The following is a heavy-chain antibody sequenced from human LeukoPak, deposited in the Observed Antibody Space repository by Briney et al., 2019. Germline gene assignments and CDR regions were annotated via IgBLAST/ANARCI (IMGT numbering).Heavy chain of an antibody. CDR3: ARDFYDGFALDY. J-gene: IGHJ4*02. CDR2: IKQDGSEK. CDR1: GFTFSNSW. Sequence: GGSLRLSCAASGFTFSNSWMSWVRQAPGKGLEWVANIKQDGSEKYYVDSVKGRFTISRDNARNSLYLQMDNLRAEDTGVYYCARDFYDGFALDYWGQGTLVTVSS. D-gene: IGHD2/OR15-2a*01. V-gene: IGHV3-7*01.